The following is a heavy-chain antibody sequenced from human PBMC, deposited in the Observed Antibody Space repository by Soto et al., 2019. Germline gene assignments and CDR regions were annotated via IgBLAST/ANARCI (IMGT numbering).Heavy chain of an antibody. J-gene: IGHJ6*02. V-gene: IGHV3-23*01. Sequence: VQLLESGGGLIQPGGSLRLSCAASGFNFSSYAMSWVRQAPGKGLEWVSLISGSAGRTYYADSVKGRFTVSRDNSKNTLYLQMNSLRAEDTAVYYCAKVTSARVCYFGLDVWGQGTTVTVSS. CDR1: GFNFSSYA. CDR2: ISGSAGRT. CDR3: AKVTSARVCYFGLDV. D-gene: IGHD2-2*01.